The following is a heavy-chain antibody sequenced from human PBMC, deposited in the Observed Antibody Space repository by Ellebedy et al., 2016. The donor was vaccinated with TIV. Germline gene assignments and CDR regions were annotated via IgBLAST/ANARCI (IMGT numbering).Heavy chain of an antibody. CDR1: EFTFSRNA. V-gene: IGHV3-48*01. J-gene: IGHJ6*02. CDR2: IPGGIYST. Sequence: GESLKISXAASEFTFSRNAMNWVRQAPGKGLEWIAHIPGGIYSTYYADSVKGRFTISRDKSRNTLYLQMNSLRPEDTAAYYCAKDKGSGTYYNLYYGMDVWGQGTTVTVAS. D-gene: IGHD3-10*01. CDR3: AKDKGSGTYYNLYYGMDV.